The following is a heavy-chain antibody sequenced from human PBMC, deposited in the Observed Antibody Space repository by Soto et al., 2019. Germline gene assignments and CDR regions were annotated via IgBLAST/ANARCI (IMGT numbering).Heavy chain of an antibody. CDR1: GFTFTSYD. CDR2: MNPNSGNT. CDR3: ARIPSYATSGPIDYYYGMGV. Sequence: QVQLVHSGAEVKKPGASVKVSCKASGFTFTSYDIGWVRQASGQGLEWMGWMNPNSGNTGYAQKFKGRVTMTRNTDIGTADSELSRPRSEDTAVYYCARIPSYATSGPIDYYYGMGVWGPGTTVTVSS. D-gene: IGHD3-16*01. J-gene: IGHJ6*02. V-gene: IGHV1-8*01.